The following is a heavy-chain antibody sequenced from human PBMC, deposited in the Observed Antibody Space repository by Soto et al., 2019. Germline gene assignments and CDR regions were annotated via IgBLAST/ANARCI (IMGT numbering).Heavy chain of an antibody. CDR3: AMGYAFIY. J-gene: IGHJ4*02. CDR2: IYYSGST. Sequence: SETLSLTCTVSGNSISSYYWSWIRQPPGQGLEWIGYIYYSGSTNYNPSLKSRVTISVDTSKNQFSLKLSSVTAADTAVYYCAMGYAFIYWGQGTLVTVSS. D-gene: IGHD1-1*01. CDR1: GNSISSYY. V-gene: IGHV4-59*12.